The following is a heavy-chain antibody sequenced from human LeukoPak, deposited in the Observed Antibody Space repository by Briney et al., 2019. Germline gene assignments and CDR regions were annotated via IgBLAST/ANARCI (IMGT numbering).Heavy chain of an antibody. J-gene: IGHJ6*03. V-gene: IGHV3-33*01. Sequence: PGRSLRLSCAASGFTFSSYGMHWVRQAPGKGLEWVAVIWYDGSNKYYADSVKGRFTISRDNSKNTLYLQMNSLRAEDTAVYYCARDARLGEVKYYMDVWGKGTTVTVSS. CDR2: IWYDGSNK. D-gene: IGHD3-16*01. CDR3: ARDARLGEVKYYMDV. CDR1: GFTFSSYG.